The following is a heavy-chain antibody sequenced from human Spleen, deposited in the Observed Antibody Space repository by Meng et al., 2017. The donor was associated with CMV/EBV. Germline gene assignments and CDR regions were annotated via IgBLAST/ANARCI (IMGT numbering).Heavy chain of an antibody. CDR3: AKVPRQGRVAAGTFDY. CDR1: GFTFSSYA. D-gene: IGHD6-13*01. J-gene: IGHJ4*02. Sequence: GESLKISFAASGFTFSSYAMHWVRQAPGKGLEWAAVISYDGSNKYYADSVKGRFTISRDNSKNKLYLQMNSLRPEDTGVYYCAKVPRQGRVAAGTFDYWGQGTLVTVSS. CDR2: ISYDGSNK. V-gene: IGHV3-30*04.